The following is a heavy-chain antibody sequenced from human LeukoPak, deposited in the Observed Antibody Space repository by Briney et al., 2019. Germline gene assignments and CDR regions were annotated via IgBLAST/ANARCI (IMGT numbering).Heavy chain of an antibody. CDR1: GGSINNYY. D-gene: IGHD2-21*02. J-gene: IGHJ3*02. CDR2: IYTRGST. Sequence: SETLSLTCTVSGGSINNYYWSWIRQPAGKGLEWIGRIYTRGSTNYNPSLKSRVTMSVDTSKNQFSLKLSSVTAADTAVYYCARRAYCGGDCYSATDAFDIWGQGTMVTVSS. CDR3: ARRAYCGGDCYSATDAFDI. V-gene: IGHV4-4*07.